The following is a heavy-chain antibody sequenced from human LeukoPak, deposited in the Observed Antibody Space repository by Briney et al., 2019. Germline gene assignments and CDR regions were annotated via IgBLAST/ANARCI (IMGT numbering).Heavy chain of an antibody. D-gene: IGHD6-13*01. V-gene: IGHV3-48*03. CDR1: GFTFSSYE. CDR3: ARAQPSSSWTAFDI. Sequence: PGGSLRLSCAASGFTFSSYEMNWVRQAPGKGLEWVSYISSSGSTIYYADSVKGRFTISRDNAKNSLYLQMNSLRAEDTAVYYCARAQPSSSWTAFDIWGQGTMVTVSS. CDR2: ISSSGSTI. J-gene: IGHJ3*02.